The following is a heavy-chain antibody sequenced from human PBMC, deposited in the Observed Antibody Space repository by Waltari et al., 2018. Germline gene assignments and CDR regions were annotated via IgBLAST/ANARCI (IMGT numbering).Heavy chain of an antibody. V-gene: IGHV1-69-2*01. J-gene: IGHJ3*02. D-gene: IGHD3-22*01. CDR2: VEPEEGET. CDR1: VYTFTDYY. CDR3: ATERITMIVDDAFDI. Sequence: EVQLVQSGAEVQKPGATVKISCKVSVYTFTDYYIHWVQQAPGKGLEWMGRVEPEEGETIYAEKFQGRVTITADTSTDTAYMELSSLRSEDTAVYYCATERITMIVDDAFDIWGQGTMVTVSS.